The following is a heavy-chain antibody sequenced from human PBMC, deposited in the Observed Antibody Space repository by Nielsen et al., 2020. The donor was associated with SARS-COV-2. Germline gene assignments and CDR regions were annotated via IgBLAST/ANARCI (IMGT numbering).Heavy chain of an antibody. V-gene: IGHV4-30-4*01. CDR2: IYYSGST. D-gene: IGHD3-3*01. CDR3: ARERVGGITIFGVVTRYGMDV. J-gene: IGHJ6*02. Sequence: WIRQPPGKGLEWIGYIYYSGSTYYNPSLKSRVTISVDTSKNQFSLKLSSVTAADTALYYCARERVGGITIFGVVTRYGMDVWDQGTTVTVSS.